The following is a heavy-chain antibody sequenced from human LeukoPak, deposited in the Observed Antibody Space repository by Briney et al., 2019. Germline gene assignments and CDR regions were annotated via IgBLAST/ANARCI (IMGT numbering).Heavy chain of an antibody. CDR1: GFSFSSYA. CDR2: ISGSSGTT. J-gene: IGHJ4*02. Sequence: GGSLRLSCAASGFSFSSYAMSWVRQAPGKGLEWVSAISGSSGTTYYADSVKGRFTISRDDAKNTLFLQMDSLRPEDTAVYYCVRSLRSADFWGQGTLVTVSS. CDR3: VRSLRSADF. V-gene: IGHV3-23*01.